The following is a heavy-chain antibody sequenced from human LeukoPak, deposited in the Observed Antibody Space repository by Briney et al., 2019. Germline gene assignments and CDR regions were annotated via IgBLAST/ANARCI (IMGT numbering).Heavy chain of an antibody. Sequence: SETLSLTCAVSGGSISSSNWWSWVRQPPGKGLEWIGEIYHSGSTNYNPSLKSRVTISVDKSKNQFSLKLSSVTAADTAVYYCATSLRGPDAFDIWGQGTMVTVSS. CDR2: IYHSGST. J-gene: IGHJ3*02. V-gene: IGHV4-4*02. CDR3: ATSLRGPDAFDI. D-gene: IGHD3-10*01. CDR1: GGSISSSNW.